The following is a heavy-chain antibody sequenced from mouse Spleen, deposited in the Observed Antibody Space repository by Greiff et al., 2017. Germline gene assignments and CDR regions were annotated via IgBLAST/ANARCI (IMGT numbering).Heavy chain of an antibody. CDR1: GYSITSGYY. J-gene: IGHJ2*01. CDR3: ARDPGYGSSYVNYFDY. CDR2: ISYDGSN. Sequence: EVQLQESGPGLVKPSQSLSLTCSVTGYSITSGYYWNWIRQFPGNKLEWMGYISYDGSNNYNPSLKNRISITRDTSKNQFFLKLNSVTTEDTATYYCARDPGYGSSYVNYFDYWGQGTTLTVSS. V-gene: IGHV3-6*01. D-gene: IGHD1-1*01.